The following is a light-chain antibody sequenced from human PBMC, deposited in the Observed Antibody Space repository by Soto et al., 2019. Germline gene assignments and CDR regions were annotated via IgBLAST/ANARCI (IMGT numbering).Light chain of an antibody. J-gene: IGKJ3*01. CDR1: QSLLFGGYNY. CDR3: LQALQFPFT. V-gene: IGKV2-28*01. Sequence: DIVMTQSPLSLPVTPGEPASISCRSSQSLLFGGYNYLDWYLQKPGQSPQLLVYLGSNRASGVPDRFSGSGSATNFTLMISTVEAEDVGVYYCLQALQFPFTFDPGTKVDIK. CDR2: LGS.